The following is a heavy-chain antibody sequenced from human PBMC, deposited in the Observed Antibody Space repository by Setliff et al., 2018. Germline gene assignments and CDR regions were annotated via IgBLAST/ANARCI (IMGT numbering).Heavy chain of an antibody. CDR3: ARESYYGSGYNY. D-gene: IGHD3-10*01. Sequence: PSETLSLTCNVSGDSISSTYHWGWIRQSPGKGLEWIGTIYHSGNTYYNPSLNSRLTISVDTSKNQFSLKLSSVTAADTAVYYCARESYYGSGYNYWGQGTLVTVSS. CDR2: IYHSGNT. V-gene: IGHV4-38-2*02. J-gene: IGHJ4*02. CDR1: GDSISSTYH.